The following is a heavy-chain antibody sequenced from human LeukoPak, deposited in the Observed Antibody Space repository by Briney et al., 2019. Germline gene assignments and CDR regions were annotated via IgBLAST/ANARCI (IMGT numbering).Heavy chain of an antibody. CDR2: IYYSGST. CDR1: GGSISSSSYY. J-gene: IGHJ3*02. Sequence: PWETLSLTCTVSGGSISSSSYYWGWIRQPPGKGLEWIGSIYYSGSTYYNPSLKSRVTISVDTSKNQFSLKLSSVTAADTAVYYCARPYCSSTSCYYPTAFDIWGQGTMVTVSS. D-gene: IGHD2-2*01. V-gene: IGHV4-39*01. CDR3: ARPYCSSTSCYYPTAFDI.